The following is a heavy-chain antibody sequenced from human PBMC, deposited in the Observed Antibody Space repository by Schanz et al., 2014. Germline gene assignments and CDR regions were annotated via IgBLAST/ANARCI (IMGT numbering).Heavy chain of an antibody. D-gene: IGHD6-13*01. J-gene: IGHJ4*02. V-gene: IGHV3-11*05. CDR2: ISSSGSYT. CDR1: GFTFSTYY. Sequence: VQLVESGGGLVKPGGSLRLSCAASGFTFSTYYMSWIRQAPGKGLEWVSYISSSGSYTNYADSVKGRFTTSRDNGKKSMYLQMNSLRAEDTAVYYCARLDSSSWYPRYWGQGTLVTVSS. CDR3: ARLDSSSWYPRY.